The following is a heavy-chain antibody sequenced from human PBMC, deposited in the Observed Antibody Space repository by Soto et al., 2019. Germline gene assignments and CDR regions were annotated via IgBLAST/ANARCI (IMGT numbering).Heavy chain of an antibody. CDR2: IYYSGST. CDR3: ARDDQTTGYYYYGMDV. V-gene: IGHV4-59*01. J-gene: IGHJ6*02. Sequence: SETLSLTCAVSGVSISSYYWIWIRQPPGKGLEWIGYIYYSGSTNYNPSLKSRVTISVDTSKNQFSLKLSSVTAADTAVYYCARDDQTTGYYYYGMDVWGQGTTVTVSS. D-gene: IGHD4-17*01. CDR1: GVSISSYY.